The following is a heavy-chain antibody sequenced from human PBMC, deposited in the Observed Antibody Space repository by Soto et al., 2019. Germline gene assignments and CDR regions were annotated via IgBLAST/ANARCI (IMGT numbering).Heavy chain of an antibody. CDR2: ISYDGSNK. V-gene: IGHV3-30*18. D-gene: IGHD1-26*01. CDR3: AKARNAIVGATPIDY. Sequence: PGGSLRLSCAASGFTFSSYGMHWVRQAPGKGLEWVAVISYDGSNKYYADSVKGRFTISRDNSKNTLYLQMNSLRAEDTAVYYCAKARNAIVGATPIDYWGPGTLVTVSS. J-gene: IGHJ4*02. CDR1: GFTFSSYG.